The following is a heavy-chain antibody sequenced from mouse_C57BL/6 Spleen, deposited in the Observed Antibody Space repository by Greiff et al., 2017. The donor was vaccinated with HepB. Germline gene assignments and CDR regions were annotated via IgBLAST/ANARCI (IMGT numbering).Heavy chain of an antibody. CDR1: GYTFTSYW. CDR2: INPSSGYT. Sequence: QVQLKQSGAELAKPGASVKLSCKASGYTFTSYWMHWVKQRPGQGLEWIGYINPSSGYTKYNQKFKDKATLTADKSSSTAYMQLSSLTYEDSAVYYCARSGYYGSRGGNYYAMDYWGQGTSVTVSS. V-gene: IGHV1-7*01. D-gene: IGHD1-1*01. CDR3: ARSGYYGSRGGNYYAMDY. J-gene: IGHJ4*01.